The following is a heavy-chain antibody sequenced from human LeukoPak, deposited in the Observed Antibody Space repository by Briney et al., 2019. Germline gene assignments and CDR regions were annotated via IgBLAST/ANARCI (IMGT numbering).Heavy chain of an antibody. CDR3: ASRYSSGWSTAGLDY. J-gene: IGHJ4*02. CDR2: INHSGST. Sequence: SETLSLTCTVSGGSISSSSYYWSWTRQPPGKGLEWIGEINHSGSTNYNPSLKSRVTISVDTSKNQFSLKLSSVTAADTAVYYCASRYSSGWSTAGLDYWGQGTLVTVSS. CDR1: GGSISSSSYY. V-gene: IGHV4-39*07. D-gene: IGHD6-19*01.